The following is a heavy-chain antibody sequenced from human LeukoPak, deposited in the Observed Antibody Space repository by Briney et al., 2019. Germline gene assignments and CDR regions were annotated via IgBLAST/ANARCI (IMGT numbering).Heavy chain of an antibody. Sequence: SETLSLTCTVSGGSISSYYWSWLRQPPGKGLEWIGYIYYSGSTNYNPSLKSRVTISVDTSKNQFSLKLSSVTAADTAVYYCARCSGDCYSGFDYWGQGTLVTVSS. CDR3: ARCSGDCYSGFDY. D-gene: IGHD2-21*02. CDR1: GGSISSYY. V-gene: IGHV4-59*01. CDR2: IYYSGST. J-gene: IGHJ4*02.